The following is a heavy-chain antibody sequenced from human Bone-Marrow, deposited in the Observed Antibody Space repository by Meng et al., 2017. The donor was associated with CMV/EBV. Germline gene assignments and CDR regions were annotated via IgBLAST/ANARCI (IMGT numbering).Heavy chain of an antibody. CDR1: GFTFSSYA. V-gene: IGHV3-30*04. D-gene: IGHD6-13*01. Sequence: GESLKISCAASGFTFSSYAMHWVRQAPGKGLEWVAVISYDGSNKYYADSVKGRFTISRDKSKNTLYLQMNSLRAEDTAVYYCARERSSSSWWAPGYWGQGTLVTVSS. CDR3: ARERSSSSWWAPGY. J-gene: IGHJ4*02. CDR2: ISYDGSNK.